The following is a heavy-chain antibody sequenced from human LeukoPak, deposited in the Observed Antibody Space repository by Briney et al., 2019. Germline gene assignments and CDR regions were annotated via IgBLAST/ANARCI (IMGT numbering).Heavy chain of an antibody. V-gene: IGHV4-34*01. D-gene: IGHD1-14*01. Sequence: PSETLSLTCAAYGGSFSGYYWSWIRQPPGRGVEWIGEINYSGSTNYNPSLKSRVTISVDTSKNQFSLKLSSVTAADTAVYYCARDRNWNHNYYYYGVDVWGQGTTFTVSS. CDR1: GGSFSGYY. CDR3: ARDRNWNHNYYYYGVDV. J-gene: IGHJ6*02. CDR2: INYSGST.